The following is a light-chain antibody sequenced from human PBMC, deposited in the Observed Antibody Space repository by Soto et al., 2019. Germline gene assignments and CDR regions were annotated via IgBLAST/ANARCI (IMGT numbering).Light chain of an antibody. V-gene: IGKV3-20*01. CDR1: QIISSN. CDR3: QQYGSSGT. Sequence: EIVLTQSPGTLSLSPGDTAALSCRASQIISSNLAWYQQKPGQAPRPLIYGASNRATGIPDRFSGSGSGTDFTLTISRLEPEDFAVYYCQQYGSSGTFGQGTKVDIK. CDR2: GAS. J-gene: IGKJ1*01.